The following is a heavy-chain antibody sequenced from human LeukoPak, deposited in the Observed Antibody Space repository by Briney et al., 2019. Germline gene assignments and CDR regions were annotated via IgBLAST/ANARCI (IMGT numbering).Heavy chain of an antibody. Sequence: PSETLSLTCTVSGGSISRYSWSWIRQPPGKGLEWIGCMYHSGSTKYNPSLKSRVTISVDTSKNQVSLKVSSVSAADTAMYYCARHEIGASRYFYYGVDVWGQGTTVTVSS. J-gene: IGHJ6*02. CDR3: ARHEIGASRYFYYGVDV. V-gene: IGHV4-59*08. D-gene: IGHD3-16*01. CDR1: GGSISRYS. CDR2: MYHSGST.